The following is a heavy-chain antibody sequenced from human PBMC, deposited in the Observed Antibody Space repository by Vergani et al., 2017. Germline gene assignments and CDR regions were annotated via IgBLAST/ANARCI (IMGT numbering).Heavy chain of an antibody. J-gene: IGHJ3*02. Sequence: EVQLVESGGGLVQPGGSLRLSCAASGFTFSSYSMNWVRQAPGKGLEWVSYISSSSSTIYYADSVKGRFTISRDNAKNSLYLQMNSLRAEDTAVYYCARGGIAVAGKCPDALDIWGQGTMVTVSS. D-gene: IGHD6-19*01. V-gene: IGHV3-48*01. CDR1: GFTFSSYS. CDR2: ISSSSSTI. CDR3: ARGGIAVAGKCPDALDI.